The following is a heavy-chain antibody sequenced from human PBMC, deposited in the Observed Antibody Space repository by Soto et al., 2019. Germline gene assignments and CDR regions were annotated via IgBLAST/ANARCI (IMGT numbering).Heavy chain of an antibody. Sequence: GGSLRLSCAASGFNFENFGMSWVRQAPGKGLEWISSISGSGFKKYYADSVKGRFTISRDNSKSTVYLELNNLSAEDTAVYHCAKNQGVELVPLATVDWFDPWGQGSVVTVSS. J-gene: IGHJ5*02. D-gene: IGHD1-26*01. CDR1: GFNFENFG. V-gene: IGHV3-23*01. CDR3: AKNQGVELVPLATVDWFDP. CDR2: ISGSGFKK.